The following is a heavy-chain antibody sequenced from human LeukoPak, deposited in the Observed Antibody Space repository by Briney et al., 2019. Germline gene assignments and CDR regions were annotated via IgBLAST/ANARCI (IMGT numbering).Heavy chain of an antibody. CDR3: ARGRPYSIYVEDYSVL. CDR2: IYYTGRT. Sequence: SEAQSLTCSVSGGSISSFSWNWIRQPPGKGLEWIGYIYYTGRTSYNPSLESRVTISVATSKNQFSLKLGSVTAADTAVYYCARGRPYSIYVEDYSVLCGQGTLVTVSS. CDR1: GGSISSFS. D-gene: IGHD4-11*01. J-gene: IGHJ4*02. V-gene: IGHV4-59*01.